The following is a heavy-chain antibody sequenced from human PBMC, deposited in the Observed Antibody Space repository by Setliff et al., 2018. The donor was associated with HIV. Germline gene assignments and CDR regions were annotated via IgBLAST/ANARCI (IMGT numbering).Heavy chain of an antibody. CDR2: IRYDGSYK. Sequence: QPGGSLRLSCAASGFTFSSYAMHWVRQAPGKGLEWVAFIRYDGSYKYYADPVKGRFTISRDNSKNTLYLQVSRLRAEDTAVYYCAKDPGDYVLEYWGQGTLVTVSS. CDR1: GFTFSSYA. CDR3: AKDPGDYVLEY. V-gene: IGHV3-30*02. D-gene: IGHD4-17*01. J-gene: IGHJ4*02.